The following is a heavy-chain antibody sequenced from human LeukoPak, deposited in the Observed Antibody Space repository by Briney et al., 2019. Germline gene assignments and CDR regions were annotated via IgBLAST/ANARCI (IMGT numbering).Heavy chain of an antibody. CDR1: GDSISSGSYY. D-gene: IGHD2-21*02. V-gene: IGHV4-61*02. CDR3: GGDCRGYYYSYYMDV. Sequence: PSETLSLTCTVSGDSISSGSYYWNWIRQPAGKGLEWIGRIYTSGSTNYNPSLKSRITISVDTSKNQFSLKLSSVTAADTAVYYCGGDCRGYYYSYYMDVWGKGTTVTISS. J-gene: IGHJ6*03. CDR2: IYTSGST.